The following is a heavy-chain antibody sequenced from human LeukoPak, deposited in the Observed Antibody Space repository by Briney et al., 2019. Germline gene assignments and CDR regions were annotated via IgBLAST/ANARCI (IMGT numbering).Heavy chain of an antibody. J-gene: IGHJ3*01. CDR1: GFSFGDYY. Sequence: GGSLRLSCAASGFSFGDYYMTWIRQAPGKGLEWVAVIWYDGSDQSYAVSVKGRFTISRDNSKNTLFLQMDSLRAEDTAVYYCVREDTAMSPNAFDVWGQGTMVTVSS. D-gene: IGHD5-18*01. V-gene: IGHV3-33*08. CDR2: IWYDGSDQ. CDR3: VREDTAMSPNAFDV.